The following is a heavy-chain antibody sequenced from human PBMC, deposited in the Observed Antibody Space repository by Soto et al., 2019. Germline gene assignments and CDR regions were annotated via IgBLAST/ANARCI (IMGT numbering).Heavy chain of an antibody. J-gene: IGHJ6*02. Sequence: QVQLVESGGGVVQPGRSLRLSCAASGFTFSGYGMHWVRQAPGKGLEWVAVISYDGSNKYYADSVKGRFTISRDNSKNTLYLQMNSLRAEDTAVYYCAKDRGSGRYVYYYGMHVWGQGTTVTVSS. CDR1: GFTFSGYG. V-gene: IGHV3-30*18. CDR2: ISYDGSNK. D-gene: IGHD3-10*01. CDR3: AKDRGSGRYVYYYGMHV.